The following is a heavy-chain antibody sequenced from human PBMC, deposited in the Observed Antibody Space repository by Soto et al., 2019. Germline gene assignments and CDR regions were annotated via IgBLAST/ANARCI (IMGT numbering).Heavy chain of an antibody. J-gene: IGHJ4*02. CDR1: GGTFSSYT. CDR2: ISPIFGTP. V-gene: IGHV1-69*01. D-gene: IGHD1-1*01. CDR3: ARVVVGSSLSLDY. Sequence: QVQLVQSGAEVKKPGSSVTVSCKASGGTFSSYTISWVRQAPGQGLEWMAGISPIFGTPIYAQKFQDRVTITADDSTMTAYMEMNSLTSEDTAVYYGARVVVGSSLSLDYWGQGTLVTISS.